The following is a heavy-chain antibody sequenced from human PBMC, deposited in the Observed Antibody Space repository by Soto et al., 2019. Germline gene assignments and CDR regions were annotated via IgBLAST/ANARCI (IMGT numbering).Heavy chain of an antibody. D-gene: IGHD6-19*01. CDR1: GGTFSSYA. CDR2: IIPSFATA. CDR3: AQCLLGLNYSYGMDV. Sequence: QVQLVQSGAEVKKPGCSVKVSCKASGGTFSSYAINWVRQAPGQGLEWMGGIIPSFATADYAQKFQGRVTISADESTCTAYMELSSLRSEDTDVYYCAQCLLGLNYSYGMDVWGQGTTVTVSS. V-gene: IGHV1-69*12. J-gene: IGHJ6*02.